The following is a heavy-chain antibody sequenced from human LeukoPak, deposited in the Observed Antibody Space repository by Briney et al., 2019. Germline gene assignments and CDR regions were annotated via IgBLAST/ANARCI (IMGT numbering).Heavy chain of an antibody. CDR1: GASISSGTYS. Sequence: NPSETLSLTCTVSGASISSGTYSWSWIRQPPGEGLEWIGYIYHTGSTYYNPSLKGRVTISVDRSKNQFSLNLNFVTAADTALYYSARGDGSGSGRWFDPWGQGTLITVSS. V-gene: IGHV4-30-2*01. J-gene: IGHJ5*02. D-gene: IGHD3-10*01. CDR2: IYHTGST. CDR3: ARGDGSGSGRWFDP.